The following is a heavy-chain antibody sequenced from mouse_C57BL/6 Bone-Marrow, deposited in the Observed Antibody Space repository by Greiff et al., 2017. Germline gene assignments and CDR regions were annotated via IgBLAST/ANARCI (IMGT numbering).Heavy chain of an antibody. CDR3: AKILSGAMDY. CDR1: GFSLTSYG. Sequence: VQLQQSGPGLVQPSQSLSITCTVSGFSLTSYGVHWVRQSPGKGLEWLGGIWGGGSTDYNAACMSRLSITKDNSKSQVFFKMNSLQADDTAIYYCAKILSGAMDYWGQGTSVTVSS. V-gene: IGHV2-5*01. CDR2: IWGGGST. J-gene: IGHJ4*01.